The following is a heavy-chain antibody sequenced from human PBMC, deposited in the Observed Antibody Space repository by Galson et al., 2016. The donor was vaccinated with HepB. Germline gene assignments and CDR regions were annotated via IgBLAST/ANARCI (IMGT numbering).Heavy chain of an antibody. V-gene: IGHV4-39*01. CDR1: GDFVNSNKYY. CDR2: LYYTTTT. Sequence: SETLSLTCTVSGDFVNSNKYYWGWFRLPPGKGLDWIGSLYYTTTTYYNPSLKSRVAISVDTSKNQFSLRLSSVTAADSAVYYCARGMDVWGPGITVTVSS. J-gene: IGHJ6*02. CDR3: ARGMDV.